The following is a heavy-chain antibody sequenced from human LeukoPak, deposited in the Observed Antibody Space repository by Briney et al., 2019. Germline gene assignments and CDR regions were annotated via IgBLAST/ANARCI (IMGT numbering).Heavy chain of an antibody. CDR3: ARTTVTTYNYYYMDV. J-gene: IGHJ6*03. Sequence: PGGSLRLSCAASGFTVSSNYMIWVRQAPGKGLEWVSVIYSGGSTYYADSVKGRFTISRDNSKNTLYLQMNSLRAEDTAVYYCARTTVTTYNYYYMDVWGKGTTVTVSS. D-gene: IGHD4-17*01. V-gene: IGHV3-53*01. CDR2: IYSGGST. CDR1: GFTVSSNY.